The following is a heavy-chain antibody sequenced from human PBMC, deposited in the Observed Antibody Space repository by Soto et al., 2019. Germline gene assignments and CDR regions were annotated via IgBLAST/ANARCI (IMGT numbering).Heavy chain of an antibody. J-gene: IGHJ4*02. Sequence: GGSLRLSCAASGFTFSSYSMNWVRQAPGKGLEWVSSISSSSSYIYYADSVKGRFTISRDNAKNSLYLQMNSLRAEDTAVYYCARARKNCSGGSCYPGLVYYFDYWGQGTLVTVSS. D-gene: IGHD2-15*01. V-gene: IGHV3-21*04. CDR2: ISSSSSYI. CDR1: GFTFSSYS. CDR3: ARARKNCSGGSCYPGLVYYFDY.